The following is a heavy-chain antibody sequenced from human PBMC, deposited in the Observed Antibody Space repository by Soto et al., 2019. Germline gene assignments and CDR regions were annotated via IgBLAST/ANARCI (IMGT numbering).Heavy chain of an antibody. CDR3: ARDRTSSSWYNLGY. J-gene: IGHJ4*02. D-gene: IGHD6-13*01. Sequence: SETLSLTCAVSGGSISSSNWWSWVRQPPGKGLEWIGEINHSGSTNYNPSLKSRVTISVDKSKNQFSLKLSSVTAADTAVYYCARDRTSSSWYNLGYWGQGTLVTVSS. V-gene: IGHV4-4*02. CDR2: INHSGST. CDR1: GGSISSSNW.